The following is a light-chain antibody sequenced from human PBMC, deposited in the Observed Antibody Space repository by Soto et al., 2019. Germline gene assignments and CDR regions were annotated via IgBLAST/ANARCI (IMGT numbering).Light chain of an antibody. V-gene: IGLV2-23*02. CDR2: EVY. CDR1: SSNVGGYSF. Sequence: QSVLTQPASVSGSPGQSITISCTGTSSNVGGYSFVSWYQQHPGKAPKVIIYEVYERPSGVSNRFSGSKSGSTASLTISGLQLEDEADYYCCSYAGSSTYVFGTGTKLTVL. CDR3: CSYAGSSTYV. J-gene: IGLJ1*01.